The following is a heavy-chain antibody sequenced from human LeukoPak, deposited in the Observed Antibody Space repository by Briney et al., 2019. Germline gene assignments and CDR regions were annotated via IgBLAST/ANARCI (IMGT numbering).Heavy chain of an antibody. D-gene: IGHD3-3*01. V-gene: IGHV4-59*12. J-gene: IGHJ6*02. CDR2: IYYSGST. CDR3: ARGSSLRFLEWSASYYYYGMDV. CDR1: GGSISSYY. Sequence: SETLSLTCTVSGGSISSYYWSWIRQPPGKGLEWIGYIYYSGSTNYNPSLKSRVTISVDTSKNQFSLKLSSVTAADTAVYYCARGSSLRFLEWSASYYYYGMDVWGQGTTVTVSS.